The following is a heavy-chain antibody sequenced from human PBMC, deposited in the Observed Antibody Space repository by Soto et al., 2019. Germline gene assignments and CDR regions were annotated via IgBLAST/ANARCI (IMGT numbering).Heavy chain of an antibody. D-gene: IGHD2-15*01. V-gene: IGHV1-2*04. CDR2: INPNSGGT. CDR1: GYTFTGYY. Sequence: ASVKVSCKASGYTFTGYYMHWVRQAPGQGLEWMGWINPNSGGTNYAQKFQGWVTMTRDTSISTAYMELSRLRSDDTAVYYCARATLQCSGGSGYRVAAFDIWGQGTMVTVS. CDR3: ARATLQCSGGSGYRVAAFDI. J-gene: IGHJ3*02.